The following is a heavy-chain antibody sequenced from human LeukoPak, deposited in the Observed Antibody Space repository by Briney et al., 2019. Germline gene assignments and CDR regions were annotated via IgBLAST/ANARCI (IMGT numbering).Heavy chain of an antibody. V-gene: IGHV3-15*01. CDR3: ATDGKQWPWRDH. CDR2: IKTTSDGATA. CDR1: GFTFSNAW. D-gene: IGHD6-19*01. J-gene: IGHJ4*02. Sequence: GGSLRLSCAASGFTFSNAWMNWVRQAPGKGLERVGRIKTTSDGATADYAAPVKGRFTISRDDSKNTLYVQMNNLQSEDTAVYYCATDGKQWPWRDHWGQGTLVTVSS.